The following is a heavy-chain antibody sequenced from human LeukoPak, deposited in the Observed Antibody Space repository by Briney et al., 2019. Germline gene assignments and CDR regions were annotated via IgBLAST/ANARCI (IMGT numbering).Heavy chain of an antibody. V-gene: IGHV1-18*01. CDR3: AIYPSYYYGMDV. J-gene: IGHJ6*02. CDR2: ISAYNGNT. CDR1: GYTFTSYG. D-gene: IGHD2-2*02. Sequence: ASVKVSCTASGYTFTSYGISWVRQAPGQGLEWMGWISAYNGNTNYAQKLQGRVTMTTDTSTSTAYMELRSLRSDDTAVYYCAIYPSYYYGMDVWGQGTTVIVSS.